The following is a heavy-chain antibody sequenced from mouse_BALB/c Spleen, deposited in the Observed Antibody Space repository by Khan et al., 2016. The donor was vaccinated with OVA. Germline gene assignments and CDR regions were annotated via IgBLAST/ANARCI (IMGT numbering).Heavy chain of an antibody. CDR1: EYTFTNYG. CDR2: INTYIGEP. D-gene: IGHD2-1*01. J-gene: IGHJ3*01. V-gene: IGHV9-3-1*01. Sequence: QIQLVQSGPELKKPGETVKISCKASEYTFTNYGMNWVKQAPGQGLKWMGWINTYIGEPTYADDFKGRFAFSLETSASTAYLQINNLKNEDTATYFCARSNGNYWFAYWGQGTLVTVSA. CDR3: ARSNGNYWFAY.